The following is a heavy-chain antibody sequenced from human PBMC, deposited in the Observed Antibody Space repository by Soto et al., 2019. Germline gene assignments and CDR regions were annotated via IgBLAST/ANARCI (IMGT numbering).Heavy chain of an antibody. D-gene: IGHD6-13*01. CDR1: GGTFSSYA. CDR2: IIPIFGTA. CDR3: AGSTYSSSWYLFDP. V-gene: IGHV1-69*01. J-gene: IGHJ5*02. Sequence: VQLVQSGAEVKKPGSSVKVSCKASGGTFSSYAISWVRQAPGQGLEWMGGIIPIFGTANYAQKFRGRITIPADEATGTAEMELSSLRFEDTAVYYCAGSTYSSSWYLFDPWGQGTLVTVSS.